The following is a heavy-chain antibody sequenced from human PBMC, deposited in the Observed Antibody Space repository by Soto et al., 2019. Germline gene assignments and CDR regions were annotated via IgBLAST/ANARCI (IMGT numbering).Heavy chain of an antibody. CDR1: GGSISSYY. J-gene: IGHJ4*02. CDR2: IYYSGST. D-gene: IGHD1-26*01. V-gene: IGHV4-59*08. CDR3: ARRWGAAVDY. Sequence: QLQQQESGPGLVKPSESLSLTCTVSGGSISSYYWSWIRQPPGKGLEWIGYIYYSGSTNYNPSLKSRVTISVDTSKNQFSLKLSSVTAADTAVYYCARRWGAAVDYWGQGTLVTVSS.